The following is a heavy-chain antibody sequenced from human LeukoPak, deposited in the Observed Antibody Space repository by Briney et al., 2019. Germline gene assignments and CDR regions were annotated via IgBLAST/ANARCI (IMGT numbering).Heavy chain of an antibody. D-gene: IGHD6-13*01. CDR1: GYTFTSYG. CDR3: ARDGTGVAAGTTTFDFDY. CDR2: ISAYNGNT. J-gene: IGHJ4*02. V-gene: IGHV1-18*01. Sequence: GASVKVSCKASGYTFTSYGISWVRQAPGQGLEWMGWISAYNGNTNYAQKLQGRVTMTTDTSTSTAYMELRSLRSDDTAVYYCARDGTGVAAGTTTFDFDYWGQGTLVTVSS.